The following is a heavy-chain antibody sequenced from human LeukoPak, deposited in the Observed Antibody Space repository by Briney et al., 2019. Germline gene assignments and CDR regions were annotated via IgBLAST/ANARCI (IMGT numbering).Heavy chain of an antibody. CDR1: GFTFDDYA. CDR3: AELGITMIGGV. Sequence: QPGGSLRLSCAASGFTFDDYAMHWVRQAPGKGLEWVSGISWNSATTDYADSVKGRFTISRDNAKNSLYLQMNSLRAEDTAVYYCAELGITMIGGVWGKGTTVTISS. V-gene: IGHV3-9*01. CDR2: ISWNSATT. D-gene: IGHD3-10*02. J-gene: IGHJ6*04.